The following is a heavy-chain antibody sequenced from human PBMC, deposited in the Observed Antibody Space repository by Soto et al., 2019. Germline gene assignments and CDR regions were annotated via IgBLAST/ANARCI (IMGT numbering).Heavy chain of an antibody. Sequence: LSLTCTVSGGSISSGGYYWSWIRQHPGKGLEWIGYIYYSGSTYYNPPLKSRVTISVDTSKNQFSLKLSSVTAADTAVYYCARDTVGATNFGGFDYWGQGTLVTVSS. CDR2: IYYSGST. D-gene: IGHD1-26*01. V-gene: IGHV4-31*03. CDR1: GGSISSGGYY. CDR3: ARDTVGATNFGGFDY. J-gene: IGHJ4*02.